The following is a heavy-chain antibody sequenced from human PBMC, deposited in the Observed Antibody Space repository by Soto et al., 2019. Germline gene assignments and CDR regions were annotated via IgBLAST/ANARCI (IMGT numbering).Heavy chain of an antibody. Sequence: EVLLVESGGGLVQPGGSLRLSCAASGFSLSTYWMSWVCQAPGKGLEWVANIKQDGGEEYYVDSVKGRFTVSRDNAKNSLYLQMSGLRAEDTAVYYCVRELRSPFCTVGNCHEIRGRDAFEIWGQGTMVTISS. D-gene: IGHD2-8*02. CDR2: IKQDGGEE. CDR3: VRELRSPFCTVGNCHEIRGRDAFEI. V-gene: IGHV3-7*03. CDR1: GFSLSTYW. J-gene: IGHJ3*02.